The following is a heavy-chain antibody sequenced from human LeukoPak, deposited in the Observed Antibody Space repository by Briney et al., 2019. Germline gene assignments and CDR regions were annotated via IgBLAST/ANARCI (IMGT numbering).Heavy chain of an antibody. J-gene: IGHJ5*02. CDR1: GGSISSTNYY. CDR2: FYYSGST. V-gene: IGHV4-39*01. CDR3: AKQKQLVHWFDP. D-gene: IGHD6-13*01. Sequence: SETLSLTCTVSGGSISSTNYYWAWIRQPPGKGLEWIGSFYYSGSTYCTPSLRSRVTISVDTSKNQFSLELSSVTAADTAVYYCAKQKQLVHWFDPRGQGTLVTVSS.